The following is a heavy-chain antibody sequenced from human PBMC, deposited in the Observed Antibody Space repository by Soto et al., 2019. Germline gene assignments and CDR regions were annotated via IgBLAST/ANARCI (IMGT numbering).Heavy chain of an antibody. J-gene: IGHJ4*02. V-gene: IGHV3-30*18. CDR1: GFTFNIYG. CDR2: ISYDGSNQ. Sequence: VKLVESGGGVVQPGGSLRLSCAASGFTFNIYGMHWVRQAPYKGLEWVALISYDGSNQYYADSVKGRFTISRDNSTNTLFLQMNIVRADDTAVYYCAKDQASGQGSFDSWGQGTLVTVSS. CDR3: AKDQASGQGSFDS.